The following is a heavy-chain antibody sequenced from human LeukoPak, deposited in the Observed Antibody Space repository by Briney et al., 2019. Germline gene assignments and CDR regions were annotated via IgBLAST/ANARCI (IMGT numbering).Heavy chain of an antibody. J-gene: IGHJ4*02. CDR2: ISYDGSNK. Sequence: GGSLRLSCAASGLTFSSYAMHWVRQAPGKGLEWVAVISYDGSNKYYADSVKGRFTISRDNSKNTLYLQMNSLRAEDTAVYYCARGGDYWGQRTLVTVSS. V-gene: IGHV3-30*04. CDR3: ARGGDY. CDR1: GLTFSSYA.